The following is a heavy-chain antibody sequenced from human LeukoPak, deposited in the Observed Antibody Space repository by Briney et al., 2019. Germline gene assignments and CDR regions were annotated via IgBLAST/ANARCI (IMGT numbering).Heavy chain of an antibody. D-gene: IGHD4-17*01. CDR1: GGSISSGGYY. V-gene: IGHV4-61*08. J-gene: IGHJ4*02. CDR3: ARGTVTRPYYFDY. Sequence: SQTLSLTCTVSGGSISSGGYYWSWIRQPPGKGLERIGYIYYSGSTNYNPSLKSRVTISVDTSKNQFSLKLSSVTAADTAVYYCARGTVTRPYYFDYWGQGTLVTVSS. CDR2: IYYSGST.